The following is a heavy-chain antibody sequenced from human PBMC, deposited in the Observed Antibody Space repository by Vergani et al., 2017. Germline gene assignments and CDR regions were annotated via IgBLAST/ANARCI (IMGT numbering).Heavy chain of an antibody. Sequence: VQLVESGGGLVQPGGSLRLSCAASGFTFSSYSMNWVRQAPGKGLGWVSYISRSSSTIYYADSVKGLFTIPRNNAKNSLYLQMNSLRAEDTAVYYCAGGLVGATTHSLDYWGQGTLVTVSS. D-gene: IGHD1-26*01. V-gene: IGHV3-48*04. CDR3: AGGLVGATTHSLDY. CDR2: ISRSSSTI. J-gene: IGHJ4*02. CDR1: GFTFSSYS.